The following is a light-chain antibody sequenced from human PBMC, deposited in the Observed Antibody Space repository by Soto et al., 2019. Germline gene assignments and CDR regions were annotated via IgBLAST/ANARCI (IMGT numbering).Light chain of an antibody. CDR1: HSVSSY. CDR3: LHRSYLPIT. V-gene: IGKV3-11*01. Sequence: IVVTKSPATLSLSPGERATLSCRASHSVSSYLAWYQQKPDQAPRLLIYDVSNRATGIPARFSGSGSGTDFTLTISSLEPEDFRVYYCLHRSYLPITFGGVSMVDIK. CDR2: DVS. J-gene: IGKJ4*01.